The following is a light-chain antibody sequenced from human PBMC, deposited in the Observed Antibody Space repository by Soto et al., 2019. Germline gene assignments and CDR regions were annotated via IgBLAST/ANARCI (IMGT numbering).Light chain of an antibody. Sequence: QSVLTQPASVSGSPGQSITISCTGTSSDVGSYNLVSWYQQHPGKAPKLMIYEGSKRPSGVSNRFSGSKSGNTASLTISGLQAEDEADYYCCSYAGSCYVFGTGTKVTVL. CDR3: CSYAGSCYV. J-gene: IGLJ1*01. CDR1: SSDVGSYNL. V-gene: IGLV2-23*01. CDR2: EGS.